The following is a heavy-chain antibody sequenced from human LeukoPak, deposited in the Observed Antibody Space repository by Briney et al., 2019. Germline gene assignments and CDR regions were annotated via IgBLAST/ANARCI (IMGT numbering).Heavy chain of an antibody. CDR2: INPNSGGT. Sequence: ASVKDSCKASGYTFTGYYMHWVRQAPGQGLEWMGWINPNSGGTNYAQKFQGRVTMTRDTSISTAYMELSRLRSDDTAVYYCARPRYYCERARYFDYWGQGTLVTVSS. CDR1: GYTFTGYY. J-gene: IGHJ4*02. V-gene: IGHV1-2*02. D-gene: IGHD3-22*01. CDR3: ARPRYYCERARYFDY.